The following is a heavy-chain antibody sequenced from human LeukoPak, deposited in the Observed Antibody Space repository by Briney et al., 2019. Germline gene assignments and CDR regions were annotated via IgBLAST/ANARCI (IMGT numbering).Heavy chain of an antibody. J-gene: IGHJ2*01. CDR1: GGSSSSYY. Sequence: SETLSLTCTVSGGSSSSYYWSWIRQPPGKGLEWIGYIYYSGSTNYNPSLKSRVTISVDTSKNQFSLKLSSVTAADTAVYYCARLALPPISAWYFDLWGRGTLVTVSS. D-gene: IGHD2/OR15-2a*01. CDR3: ARLALPPISAWYFDL. V-gene: IGHV4-59*01. CDR2: IYYSGST.